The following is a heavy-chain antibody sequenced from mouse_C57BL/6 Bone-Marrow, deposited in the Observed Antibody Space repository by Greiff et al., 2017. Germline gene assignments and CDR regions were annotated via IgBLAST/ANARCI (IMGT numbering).Heavy chain of an antibody. Sequence: VQLQQSGAELVKPGASVKLSCKASGYTFTSYWMHWVKQRPGRGLEWIGRIDPNSGGTKYNEKFKSKATLTVDKPSSTASMQLSRLPSEDSAGYSSAGWSYYCGNFLDYWGQGTTLTVSS. J-gene: IGHJ2*01. D-gene: IGHD2-1*01. CDR1: GYTFTSYW. CDR3: AGWSYYCGNFLDY. V-gene: IGHV1-72*01. CDR2: IDPNSGGT.